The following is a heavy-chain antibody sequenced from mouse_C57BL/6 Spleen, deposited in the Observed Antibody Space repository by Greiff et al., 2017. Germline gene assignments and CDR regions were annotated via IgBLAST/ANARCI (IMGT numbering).Heavy chain of an antibody. D-gene: IGHD2-4*01. V-gene: IGHV1-18*01. CDR2: INPNNGGT. Sequence: EVQVVESGPELVKPGASVKIPCKASGYTFTDYNMDWVKQSHGKSLEWIGDINPNNGGTIYNQKFKGKATLTVDKSSSTAYMELRSLTSEDTAVYYCARVGDYGFAYWGQGTLVTVSA. J-gene: IGHJ3*01. CDR1: GYTFTDYN. CDR3: ARVGDYGFAY.